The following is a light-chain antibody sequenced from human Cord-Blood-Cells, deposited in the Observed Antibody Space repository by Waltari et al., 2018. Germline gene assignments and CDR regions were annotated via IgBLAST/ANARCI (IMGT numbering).Light chain of an antibody. V-gene: IGKV3-11*01. CDR2: DAS. CDR3: QQRSNWPLT. CDR1: QSVSSY. Sequence: EIVLTQSPATLSLSPGERATLSCRASQSVSSYLALYQQKPGQAPRLLIYDASNRATGIPARFSGRGSGTDFTLTISSLEPEDFAVYYCQQRSNWPLTFGGGTKVEIK. J-gene: IGKJ4*01.